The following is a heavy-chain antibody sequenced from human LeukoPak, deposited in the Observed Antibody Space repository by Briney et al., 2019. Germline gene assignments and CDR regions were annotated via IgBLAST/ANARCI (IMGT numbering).Heavy chain of an antibody. CDR2: IKQDGSEK. CDR3: ARDGNYYGMDV. CDR1: GFTFSSYW. V-gene: IGHV3-7*01. Sequence: GGSLRLSCAASGFTFSSYWMSWVRQAPGKELECLTNIKQDGSEKYYVDSGKGRFTTSRDNAKNSLYLQMNSLRVEDTAVYYCARDGNYYGMDVWGQGTTVTVSS. J-gene: IGHJ6*02.